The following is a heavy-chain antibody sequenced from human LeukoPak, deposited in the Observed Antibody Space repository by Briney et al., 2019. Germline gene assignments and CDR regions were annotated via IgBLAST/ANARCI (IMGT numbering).Heavy chain of an antibody. CDR1: GGSISSYY. V-gene: IGHV4-4*07. CDR2: IYTSGST. D-gene: IGHD4-11*01. CDR3: ARAIQFTLDYSNYVANYYYYMDV. Sequence: PSETLSLTCTVSGGSISSYYWSWIRQPAGKGLEWIGRIYTSGSTNYNPSLKSRVTMSVDTSKNQFSLKLSSVTAADTAVYYCARAIQFTLDYSNYVANYYYYMDVWGKGTTVTISS. J-gene: IGHJ6*03.